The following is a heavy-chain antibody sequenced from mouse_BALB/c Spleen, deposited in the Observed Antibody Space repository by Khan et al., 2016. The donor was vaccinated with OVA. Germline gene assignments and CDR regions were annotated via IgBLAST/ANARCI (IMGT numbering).Heavy chain of an antibody. CDR1: GYSFTDYT. CDR2: INPYNDDT. V-gene: IGHV1-37*01. Sequence: VQLQQSGPELVKPGASMKISCKASGYSFTDYTMNWVKQSHGKNLEWIGLINPYNDDTVYNQKFKGRATFTVDKSSSTAFMELLSLTSEDSGIYYCERGGSLYWGQGTTLTVST. D-gene: IGHD3-2*02. J-gene: IGHJ2*01. CDR3: ERGGSLY.